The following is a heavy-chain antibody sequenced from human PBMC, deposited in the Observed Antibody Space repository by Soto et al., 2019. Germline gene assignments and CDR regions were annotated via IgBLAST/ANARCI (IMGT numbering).Heavy chain of an antibody. V-gene: IGHV3-30*18. J-gene: IGHJ2*01. D-gene: IGHD2-21*02. CDR3: AKASRDSRNWYFDL. Sequence: QVQLVESGGGVVQPGRSLRLSCAASGFTFSSYGMHWVRQAPGKGLEWVAVISYDGSNKYYADSVKGRFTISRDNSKNTLYLKMNSLRAEDTAVYYCAKASRDSRNWYFDLWGRGTLVTVSS. CDR1: GFTFSSYG. CDR2: ISYDGSNK.